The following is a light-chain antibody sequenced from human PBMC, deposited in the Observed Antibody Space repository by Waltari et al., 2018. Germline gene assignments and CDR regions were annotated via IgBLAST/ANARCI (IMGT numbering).Light chain of an antibody. CDR3: SSYTSSSTLVV. V-gene: IGLV2-14*01. CDR1: SSDVGGYNY. J-gene: IGLJ2*01. CDR2: DVS. Sequence: LTQPASVSGSPGQSITISCTGTSSDVGGYNYVSWYQQHPGKAPKLMIYDVSKRPSGVSNRFSGSKSGNTASLTISGLQAEDEADYYCSSYTSSSTLVVFGGGTKLTVL.